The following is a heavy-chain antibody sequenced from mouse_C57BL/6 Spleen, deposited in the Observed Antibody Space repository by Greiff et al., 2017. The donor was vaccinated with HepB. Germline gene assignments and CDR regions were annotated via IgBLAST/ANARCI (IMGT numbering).Heavy chain of an antibody. Sequence: VQLQQPGAELVKPGASVKLSCKASGYTFTSYWMHWVKQRPGQGLEWIGMIHPNSGSTNYNEKFKSKATLTVDKSSSTAYMQLSSLTSEDSAVYYCARSGGYDLYFDVWGTGTTVTVSS. CDR2: IHPNSGST. CDR3: ARSGGYDLYFDV. CDR1: GYTFTSYW. J-gene: IGHJ1*03. D-gene: IGHD2-2*01. V-gene: IGHV1-64*01.